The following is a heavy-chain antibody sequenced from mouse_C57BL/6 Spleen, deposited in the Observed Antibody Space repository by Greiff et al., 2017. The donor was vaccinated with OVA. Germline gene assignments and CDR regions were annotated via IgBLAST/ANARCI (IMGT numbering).Heavy chain of an antibody. V-gene: IGHV5-2*01. CDR2: INSDGGST. CDR1: EYEFPSHD. Sequence: DVKLVESGGGLVQPGESLKLSCESNEYEFPSHDMSWVRKTPEKRLELVAAINSDGGSTYYPDTMERRFIISRDNTKKTLYLQMSSLRSEDTALYYCARQSTGSAGAMDYWGQGTSVTVSS. CDR3: ARQSTGSAGAMDY. J-gene: IGHJ4*01. D-gene: IGHD1-1*01.